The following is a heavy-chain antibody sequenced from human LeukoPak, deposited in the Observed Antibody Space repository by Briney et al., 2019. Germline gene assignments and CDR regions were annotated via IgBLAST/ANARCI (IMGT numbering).Heavy chain of an antibody. Sequence: SETLSLTCTVSGGSICSGGYYWSWIRQHPGKGLEWIGYIYYSGSTNYNPSLKSRVTISVDTSKNQFSLKLSSVTAADTAVYYCARDSSGWYNWFDPWGQGTLVTVSS. V-gene: IGHV4-61*08. CDR1: GGSICSGGYY. D-gene: IGHD6-19*01. CDR3: ARDSSGWYNWFDP. CDR2: IYYSGST. J-gene: IGHJ5*02.